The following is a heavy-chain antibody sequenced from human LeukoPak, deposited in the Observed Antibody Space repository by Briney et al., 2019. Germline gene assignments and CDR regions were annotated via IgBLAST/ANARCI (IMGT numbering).Heavy chain of an antibody. J-gene: IGHJ4*02. V-gene: IGHV5-51*01. CDR3: ARQGAAVAGTRWAFYYFDY. Sequence: GESLKISCKGSGYSFTSYWIGWVRQMPGKGLEWMGIIYPGDSDTRYSPSFQGQVTISADKSISTAYLQWSSLKASDTAMYYCARQGAAVAGTRWAFYYFDYWGQGTLVTVSS. CDR1: GYSFTSYW. D-gene: IGHD6-19*01. CDR2: IYPGDSDT.